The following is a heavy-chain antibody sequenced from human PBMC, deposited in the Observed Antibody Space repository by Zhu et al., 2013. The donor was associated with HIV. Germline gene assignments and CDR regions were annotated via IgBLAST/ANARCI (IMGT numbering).Heavy chain of an antibody. CDR3: ARGLGVDTSGRFDY. CDR1: GYTFTSYD. CDR2: MNPNSGNT. Sequence: QVQLVQSGAEVKKPGASVKVSCKASGYTFTSYDINWVRQATGQGLEWMGWMNPNSGNTGYAQKFQDRVSMTRNTSITTAYMELSSLRSEDTAVYYCARGLGVDTSGRFDYWGQGTLVTVSS. J-gene: IGHJ4*02. D-gene: IGHD3-22*01. V-gene: IGHV1-8*01.